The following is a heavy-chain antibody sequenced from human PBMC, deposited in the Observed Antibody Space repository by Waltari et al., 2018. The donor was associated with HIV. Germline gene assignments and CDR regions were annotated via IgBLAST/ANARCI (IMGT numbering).Heavy chain of an antibody. CDR2: INPFSGGT. CDR3: AKTYYGPTSYYNVGAFDV. D-gene: IGHD3-10*01. Sequence: VQLVQSGAQVKEPGDSVKVSCRASGYNCTSFYLPWVRQAPGQGLQWVGFINPFSGGTNYAQKFRGRVTLTRDTSIDTSFMELTGLGSDDTAVYYCAKTYYGPTSYYNVGAFDVWGQGTMVSVSS. J-gene: IGHJ3*01. CDR1: GYNCTSFY. V-gene: IGHV1-2*02.